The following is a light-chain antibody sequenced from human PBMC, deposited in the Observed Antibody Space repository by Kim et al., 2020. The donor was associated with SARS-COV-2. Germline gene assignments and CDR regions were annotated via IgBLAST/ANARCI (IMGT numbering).Light chain of an antibody. CDR3: QQYYSTPIT. J-gene: IGKJ5*01. Sequence: ATINCKSSQSVLYSSNNKNYLAWYQQKPGQPPKLLIYWASTRESGVPDRVSGSGSGTDFTLTISSLQAEDVAVYYCQQYYSTPITFGQGTRLEIK. CDR2: WAS. V-gene: IGKV4-1*01. CDR1: QSVLYSSNNKNY.